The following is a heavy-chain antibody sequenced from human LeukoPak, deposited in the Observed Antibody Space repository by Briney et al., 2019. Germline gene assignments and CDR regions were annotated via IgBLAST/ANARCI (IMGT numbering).Heavy chain of an antibody. CDR2: INPNNGNT. V-gene: IGHV1-8*01. CDR1: EYTFTTFD. D-gene: IGHD3-16*01. J-gene: IGHJ5*02. CDR3: ARGLGTYWGKDFLNWFDP. Sequence: ASVKVSCKASEYTFTTFDINWVRQAPGQGLEWMGWINPNNGNTGFAQKFQGRVTMTRNISLSTAYMELTSLKSEDTAVYYCARGLGTYWGKDFLNWFDPWGQGTLVTVSP.